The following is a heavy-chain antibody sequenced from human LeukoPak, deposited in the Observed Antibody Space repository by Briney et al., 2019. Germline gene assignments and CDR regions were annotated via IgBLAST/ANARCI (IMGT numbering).Heavy chain of an antibody. J-gene: IGHJ4*02. D-gene: IGHD3-22*01. CDR1: GFTFSSYA. V-gene: IGHV3-23*01. CDR2: ISGSGGST. CDR3: AKDYYDSSGYYHPVDY. Sequence: PGGSLRLSCAASGFTFSSYAMSWVRPAPGKGLEWVSAISGSGGSTYYADSVKGRFTISRDNSKNTLYLQMNSLRAEDTAVYYCAKDYYDSSGYYHPVDYWGQGTLVTVSS.